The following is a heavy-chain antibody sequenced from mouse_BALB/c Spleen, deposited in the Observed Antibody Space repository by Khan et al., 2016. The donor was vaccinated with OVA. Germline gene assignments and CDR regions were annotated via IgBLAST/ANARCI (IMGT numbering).Heavy chain of an antibody. CDR3: ARHGNYGAWFAY. Sequence: VQLQQSGSVLVRPGASVKLSCKASGYTFTSSWMHWAKQRPGQGLEWIGEIHPNSGNTNYNEKFKGKATLTVDTSSSTAYVDLSSLTSEDSAVYYCARHGNYGAWFAYWGQGTLVTVSA. CDR1: GYTFTSSW. J-gene: IGHJ3*01. V-gene: IGHV1S130*01. D-gene: IGHD2-1*01. CDR2: IHPNSGNT.